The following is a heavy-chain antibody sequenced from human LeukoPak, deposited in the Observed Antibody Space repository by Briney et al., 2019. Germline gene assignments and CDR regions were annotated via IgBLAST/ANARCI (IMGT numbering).Heavy chain of an antibody. V-gene: IGHV5-51*01. CDR1: GYSFTSYW. CDR3: ARSSTNYYDSSGYYYAAFDI. Sequence: GESLKISCKGSGYSFTSYWIGRVRQMPGKGLEWMGIIYPGDSDTRYSPSFQGQVTISADKSISTAYLQWSSLKASDTAMYYCARSSTNYYDSSGYYYAAFDIWGQGTMVTVSS. J-gene: IGHJ3*02. D-gene: IGHD3-22*01. CDR2: IYPGDSDT.